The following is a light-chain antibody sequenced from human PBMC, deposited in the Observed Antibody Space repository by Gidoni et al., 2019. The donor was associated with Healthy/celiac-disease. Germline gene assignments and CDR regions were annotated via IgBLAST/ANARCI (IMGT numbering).Light chain of an antibody. CDR1: QSVSSSY. J-gene: IGKJ1*01. CDR2: GAP. CDR3: EQYGSSPGT. V-gene: IGKV3-20*01. Sequence: EIVLTQSPGTLSLSPGARATLSCRASQSVSSSYLAWYQQKPGQAPRLLIYGAPSRPTGIPYRFSGMGSGTDFTLTISRLEPEDCAVYYCEQYGSSPGTFXQXTKVXLK.